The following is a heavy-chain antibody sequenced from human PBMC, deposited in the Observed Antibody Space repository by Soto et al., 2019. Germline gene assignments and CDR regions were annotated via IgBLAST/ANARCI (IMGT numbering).Heavy chain of an antibody. J-gene: IGHJ4*02. V-gene: IGHV3-74*01. CDR1: GFTFSSYW. Sequence: EVQLVESGGGLVQPGGSLRLSCAASGFTFSSYWMHWVRQAPGKGLVWVSRINTDGSSTSYADSVKGRFTISRDNAKKTLYLQMNSLRAEDTAVYYCARVYDSSGYYLNYFDYWGQGTLVTVSS. D-gene: IGHD3-22*01. CDR2: INTDGSST. CDR3: ARVYDSSGYYLNYFDY.